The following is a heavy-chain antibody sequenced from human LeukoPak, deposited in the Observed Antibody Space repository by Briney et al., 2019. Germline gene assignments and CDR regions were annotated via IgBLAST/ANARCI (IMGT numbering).Heavy chain of an antibody. J-gene: IGHJ4*02. D-gene: IGHD4-11*01. CDR2: ISSTSSTI. CDR1: GFTFSGFS. CDR3: ARAHPGDYSDFQFDY. V-gene: IGHV3-48*01. Sequence: GGSLRLSCAASGFTFSGFSMNWVRPAPGKGLEWVSYISSTSSTIYYADSVKGRFTISRDNAKTSLYLQMNSLRAEDTAVYYCARAHPGDYSDFQFDYWGQGTLVTVSS.